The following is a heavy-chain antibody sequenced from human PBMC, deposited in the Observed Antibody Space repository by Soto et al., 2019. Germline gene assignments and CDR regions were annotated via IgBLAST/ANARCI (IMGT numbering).Heavy chain of an antibody. D-gene: IGHD2-2*01. V-gene: IGHV4-59*01. CDR3: ARSGVLPAAVADY. Sequence: KTSETLSLTCTVSGGSISSYYWSWIRQPPGNGLEWIGYIYYTGSTDYNPSLKSRLTISVDTSKNQFSLKVSSVTAADTAIYYCARSGVLPAAVADYWGQGTLVTVSS. CDR2: IYYTGST. J-gene: IGHJ4*02. CDR1: GGSISSYY.